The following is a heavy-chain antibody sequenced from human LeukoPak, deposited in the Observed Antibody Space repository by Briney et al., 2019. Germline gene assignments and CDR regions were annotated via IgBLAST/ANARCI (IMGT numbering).Heavy chain of an antibody. CDR1: GFTFSDYY. Sequence: SGGSLRLSCAASGFTFSDYYMSWLRQAPGKGLEWVSYISSSGSTIYYADSVKGRFTISRDNAKNSLYLQMNSLRAEDTAVYYCARSDARLVEAFDIWGQGTMVTVSS. V-gene: IGHV3-11*04. CDR3: ARSDARLVEAFDI. D-gene: IGHD3-9*01. CDR2: ISSSGSTI. J-gene: IGHJ3*02.